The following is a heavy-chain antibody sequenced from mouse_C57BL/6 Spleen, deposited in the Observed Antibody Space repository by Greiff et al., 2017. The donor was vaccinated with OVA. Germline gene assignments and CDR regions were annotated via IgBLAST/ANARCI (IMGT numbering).Heavy chain of an antibody. J-gene: IGHJ2*01. D-gene: IGHD1-1*01. Sequence: QVQLKQPGAELVKPGASVKLSCKASGYTFTSYWMHWVKQRPGQGLEWIGMIHPNSGSTNYNEKFKSKATLTVDKSSSTAYMQLSSLTSEDSAVYYCARWELSTTGFSLGYWGQGTTLTVSS. CDR3: ARWELSTTGFSLGY. CDR1: GYTFTSYW. V-gene: IGHV1-64*01. CDR2: IHPNSGST.